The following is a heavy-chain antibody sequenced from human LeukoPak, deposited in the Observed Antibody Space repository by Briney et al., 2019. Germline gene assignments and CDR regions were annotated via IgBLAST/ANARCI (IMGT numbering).Heavy chain of an antibody. CDR3: ARDRAQYYYGSGSYRPYYYYGMDV. Sequence: GGSLRLSCAASGFTFSDYYMSWIRQAPGKGLEWVSYISSSSSYTNYADSVKGRFTISRDNAKNSLYLQMNSLRAEDTAVYYRARDRAQYYYGSGSYRPYYYYGMDVWGQGTTVTVSS. V-gene: IGHV3-11*05. CDR1: GFTFSDYY. J-gene: IGHJ6*02. CDR2: ISSSSSYT. D-gene: IGHD3-10*01.